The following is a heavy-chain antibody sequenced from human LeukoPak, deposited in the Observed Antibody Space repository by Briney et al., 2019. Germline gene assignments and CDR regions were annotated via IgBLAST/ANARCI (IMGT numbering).Heavy chain of an antibody. J-gene: IGHJ4*02. CDR1: GYSFSGYY. Sequence: KPSETLSLTCAVSGYSFSGYYWSWFRQPPGKGLQGFGEINHSGSTNYNPSHKCRVTISIDTSKRQFSLKLSSVTAADAAVYYCARSGLYGDYPPGEYWGQGTLVTVAS. CDR3: ARSGLYGDYPPGEY. CDR2: INHSGST. V-gene: IGHV4-34*01. D-gene: IGHD4-17*01.